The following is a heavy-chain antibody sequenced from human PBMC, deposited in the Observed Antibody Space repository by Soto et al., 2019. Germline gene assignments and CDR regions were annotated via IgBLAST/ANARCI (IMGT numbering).Heavy chain of an antibody. CDR1: SGSISSYY. CDR2: IYYSGST. J-gene: IGHJ4*02. V-gene: IGHV4-59*01. D-gene: IGHD5-12*01. CDR3: ARADIVATIAFDY. Sequence: XATLSLTFTVSSGSISSYYWSWIRQPPGKGLEWIGYIYYSGSTNYNPSLKSQVTISVDTSKNQFSLKLSSVTAADTAVYYCARADIVATIAFDYCGQRTLVTVSS.